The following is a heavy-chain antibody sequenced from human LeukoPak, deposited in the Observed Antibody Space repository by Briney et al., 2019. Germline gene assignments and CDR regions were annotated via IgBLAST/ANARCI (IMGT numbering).Heavy chain of an antibody. CDR3: ARENDQGFDY. Sequence: PGGSLRLSCAASGFTFTSYSMNWVRQAPGKGLEWVSSFGTRSTSIYYARSVTGRFIISRDNAKNSLYLQMNSLRAEDTAVYYCARENDQGFDYWGQGTLVTVSS. D-gene: IGHD3-16*01. CDR2: FGTRSTSI. CDR1: GFTFTSYS. V-gene: IGHV3-21*01. J-gene: IGHJ4*02.